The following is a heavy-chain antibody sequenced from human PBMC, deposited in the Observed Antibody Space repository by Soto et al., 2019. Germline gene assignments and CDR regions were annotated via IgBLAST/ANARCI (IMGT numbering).Heavy chain of an antibody. CDR1: GGSFSGYY. J-gene: IGHJ2*01. CDR2: INDRGSI. CDR3: ARESHDILTGPPWVWYFDL. Sequence: QVQLQQWGAGPLRPLETLSLTCGVSGGSFSGYYWAWIRQSPGKGLEWIGEINDRGSISYNPSLKSRVSTSVDTSKNHYSLNLRSLTAADTAVYYCARESHDILTGPPWVWYFDLWGRGTLVTVSS. V-gene: IGHV4-34*01. D-gene: IGHD3-9*01.